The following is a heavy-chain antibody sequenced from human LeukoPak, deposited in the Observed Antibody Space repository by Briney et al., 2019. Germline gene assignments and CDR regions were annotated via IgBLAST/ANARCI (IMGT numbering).Heavy chain of an antibody. CDR1: GGSISTYY. CDR3: ARRGRHGGYQDFDY. CDR2: MRFSGST. D-gene: IGHD5-12*01. Sequence: PSETLSLTCSVSGGSISTYYWTWIRQPPGKGLEWIGYMRFSGSTNYNPSLKSRVTMSVDTSKNQFSLKVSSVTAADTAVYFCARRGRHGGYQDFDYWGQGTLVTVSS. J-gene: IGHJ4*02. V-gene: IGHV4-59*01.